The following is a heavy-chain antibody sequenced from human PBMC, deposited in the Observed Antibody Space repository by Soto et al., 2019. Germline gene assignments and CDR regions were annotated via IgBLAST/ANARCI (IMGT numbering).Heavy chain of an antibody. V-gene: IGHV1-8*01. Sequence: QVQLVQSGAEVKKPGASVKVSCKASGYTFTSYDINWVRQATGQGLEWMGWMNPNRGNTGYAQKFQGRVTMTRNTSISTAYMELSSLRSEDTAVYYCARRSYVDTNYYYYGMDVWGQGTTVTVSS. J-gene: IGHJ6*02. CDR2: MNPNRGNT. CDR3: ARRSYVDTNYYYYGMDV. D-gene: IGHD5-18*01. CDR1: GYTFTSYD.